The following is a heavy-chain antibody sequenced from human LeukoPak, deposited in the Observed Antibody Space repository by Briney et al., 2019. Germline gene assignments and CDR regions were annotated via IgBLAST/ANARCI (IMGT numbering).Heavy chain of an antibody. J-gene: IGHJ4*02. CDR2: ITWDGRRT. D-gene: IGHD3-9*01. CDR1: GFSLDDYF. Sequence: PGGSLRLSCAVSGFSLDDYFMRWVRQRPGKGLEWVSLITWDGRRTDYADSVKGRFTISRDNRKSSVYLQKNSLGTDDSALYYCARSFDILTGYLDHWGRGTVVTVSS. V-gene: IGHV3-43*01. CDR3: ARSFDILTGYLDH.